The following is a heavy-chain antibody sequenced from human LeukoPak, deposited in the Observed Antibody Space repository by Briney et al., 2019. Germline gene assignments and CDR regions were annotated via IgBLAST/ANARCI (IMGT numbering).Heavy chain of an antibody. CDR1: GYTFTDYY. CDR3: AINKAAKSLDH. V-gene: IGHV1-2*02. Sequence: ASVKVSCKASGYTFTDYYIHWVRQAPEQGLEWMAWMNPNSGGTSYAQKFQGRVTMTRDTSISTGYMELSRLRFDDTAVYYCAINKAAKSLDHWGQGTLVTVSS. J-gene: IGHJ4*02. D-gene: IGHD6-25*01. CDR2: MNPNSGGT.